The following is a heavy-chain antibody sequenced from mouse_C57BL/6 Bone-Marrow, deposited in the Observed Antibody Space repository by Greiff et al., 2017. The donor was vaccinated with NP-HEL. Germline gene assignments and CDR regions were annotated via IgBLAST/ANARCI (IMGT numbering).Heavy chain of an antibody. V-gene: IGHV3-6*01. J-gene: IGHJ2*01. CDR2: ISYDGSN. D-gene: IGHD1-1*01. CDR1: GYSITSGYY. Sequence: EESGPGLVKPSQSLSLTCSVTGYSITSGYYWNWIRQFPGNKLEWMGYISYDGSNNYNPSLKNRISITRDTSKNQFFLKLNSVTTEDTATYYCARGTTVVAPDYWGQGTTLTVSS. CDR3: ARGTTVVAPDY.